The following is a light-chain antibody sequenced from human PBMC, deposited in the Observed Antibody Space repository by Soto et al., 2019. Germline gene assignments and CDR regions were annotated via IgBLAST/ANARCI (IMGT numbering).Light chain of an antibody. V-gene: IGKV1-39*01. CDR2: AAS. CDR1: QSISSN. J-gene: IGKJ1*01. CDR3: QQTYGSPWT. Sequence: DIQMTQSPCTLSASVGDRVTITCRASQSISSNLHWYQQKPGKAPQLLIYAASSLQSGVPSRFSGSGSGTDFTLTISSLQPEDFATYYCQQTYGSPWTFGQGTKLEIK.